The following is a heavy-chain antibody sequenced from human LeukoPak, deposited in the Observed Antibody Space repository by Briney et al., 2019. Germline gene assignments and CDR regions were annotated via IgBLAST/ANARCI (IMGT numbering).Heavy chain of an antibody. CDR2: ISADNGNT. CDR3: ARQEDIVVVPAAILEGFDP. D-gene: IGHD2-2*02. V-gene: IGHV1-18*01. CDR1: GYTFTSYG. J-gene: IGHJ5*02. Sequence: ASVKVSCKASGYTFTSYGISWVRQAPGQGLEWMGWISADNGNTNYAQKLQGRVTMTTDTSTSTAYMELRSLRSDDTAVYYCARQEDIVVVPAAILEGFDPWGQGTLVTVSS.